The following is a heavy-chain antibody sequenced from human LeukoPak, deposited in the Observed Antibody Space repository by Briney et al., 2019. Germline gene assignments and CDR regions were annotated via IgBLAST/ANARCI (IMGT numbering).Heavy chain of an antibody. CDR3: ARRPNYYGSGSYHHFGY. J-gene: IGHJ4*02. Sequence: PGGSLRLSCAASGFTFSSYSMTWVRQAPGKGLEWVSYISSSSSTIYYADSVKGRFTISRDNAKNSLHLQMNSLRAEDTAVYYCARRPNYYGSGSYHHFGYWGQGTLVTVSS. CDR1: GFTFSSYS. V-gene: IGHV3-48*01. D-gene: IGHD3-10*01. CDR2: ISSSSSTI.